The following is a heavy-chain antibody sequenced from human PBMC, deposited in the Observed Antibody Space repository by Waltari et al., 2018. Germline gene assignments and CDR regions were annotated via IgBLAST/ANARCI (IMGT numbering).Heavy chain of an antibody. Sequence: QLVESGGGLVQPGGSLRLSCEASEVPFSFYNMNWVRQAPGKGLEWVSFITSGGTTLYYADSVKGRFTISRDNAKKSLFLQMNSLRGEDTAVYYCVTTNSAGHYYYGMDVWGQGTTVTVS. D-gene: IGHD6-13*01. CDR1: EVPFSFYN. CDR2: ITSGGTTL. J-gene: IGHJ6*02. CDR3: VTTNSAGHYYYGMDV. V-gene: IGHV3-48*01.